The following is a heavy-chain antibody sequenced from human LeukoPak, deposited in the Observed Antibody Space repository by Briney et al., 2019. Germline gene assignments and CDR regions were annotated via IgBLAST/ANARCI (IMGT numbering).Heavy chain of an antibody. CDR3: VRDPRCSTSCYVSWFDP. CDR1: GFTFDDYG. V-gene: IGHV3-20*04. D-gene: IGHD2-2*01. J-gene: IGHJ5*02. CDR2: INWNGDTR. Sequence: GGSLRLSCAASGFTFDDYGLSWVRQTPGKGLEWVSAINWNGDTRAYADSVKGRFTISRDNAKNTLYLQMNSLRAEDTAVYYCVRDPRCSTSCYVSWFDPWGQGTLVTVSS.